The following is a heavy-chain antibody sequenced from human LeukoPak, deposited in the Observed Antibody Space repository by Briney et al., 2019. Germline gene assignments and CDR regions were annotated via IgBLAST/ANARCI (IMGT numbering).Heavy chain of an antibody. V-gene: IGHV4-39*07. Sequence: SETLSLTCTVSGGSISSSSYYWGWIRQPPGKGLEWIGSIYYSGSTYYNPSLKSRVTISVDTSKNQFSLKLSSVTAADTAVYYCAREFGGSHPGLNWGQGTLVTVSS. CDR1: GGSISSSSYY. J-gene: IGHJ4*02. CDR2: IYYSGST. D-gene: IGHD1-26*01. CDR3: AREFGGSHPGLN.